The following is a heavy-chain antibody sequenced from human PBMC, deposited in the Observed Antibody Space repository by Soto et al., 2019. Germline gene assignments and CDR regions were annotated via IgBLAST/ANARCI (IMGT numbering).Heavy chain of an antibody. CDR3: AQTVAGDY. D-gene: IGHD6-19*01. J-gene: IGHJ4*02. CDR1: GFTFSSYA. CDR2: TSGSGGST. V-gene: IGHV3-23*01. Sequence: GGSLRLSCAASGFTFSSYAMSWVRQAPGKGLEWVSTTSGSGGSTYYADSVKGRFTISRDNSKNTLYLQMNSLRAEHTAVYSCAQTVAGDYWGQGTLVTVSS.